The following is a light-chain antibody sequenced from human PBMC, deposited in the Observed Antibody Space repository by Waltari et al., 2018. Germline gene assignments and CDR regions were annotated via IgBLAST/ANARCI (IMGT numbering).Light chain of an antibody. Sequence: AIQMTQSPPSLSASVGDRITITCRASQDIRNDLGWYQQKPGKAPKLLIYGAYSLQTGGPSRFSGSGAGTDFTLTINSLQPEDFATYYCLQDYTYPWTFGPGTKVEIK. CDR1: QDIRND. V-gene: IGKV1-6*01. J-gene: IGKJ1*01. CDR3: LQDYTYPWT. CDR2: GAY.